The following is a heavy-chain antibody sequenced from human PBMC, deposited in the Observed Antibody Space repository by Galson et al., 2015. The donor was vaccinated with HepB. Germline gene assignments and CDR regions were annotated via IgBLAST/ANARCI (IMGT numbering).Heavy chain of an antibody. CDR1: GFNFEFFT. J-gene: IGHJ4*02. D-gene: IGHD3-22*01. Sequence: SLRLSCAASGFNFEFFTMNWVRQAPGKGLEWVSAITSGSLYMRYADSVKGRFTISRDNSKNMLYLQMNSLRAEDTAVYYCARGPLLRGMIVVVILTFFDYWGQGTLVTVSS. CDR2: ITSGSLYM. V-gene: IGHV3-21*04. CDR3: ARGPLLRGMIVVVILTFFDY.